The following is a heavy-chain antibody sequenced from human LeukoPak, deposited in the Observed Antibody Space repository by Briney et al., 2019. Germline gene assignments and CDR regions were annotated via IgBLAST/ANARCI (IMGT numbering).Heavy chain of an antibody. V-gene: IGHV4-34*01. CDR3: AARSQWELDY. D-gene: IGHD1-26*01. CDR2: INHSGST. Sequence: SETLSLTCAVYGGSFSGYYWSWIRQPLGKGLEWIGEINHSGSTNYNPSLKSRVTISVDTSKNQFSLKLSSVTAADTAVYYCAARSQWELDYWGQGTLVTVSS. CDR1: GGSFSGYY. J-gene: IGHJ4*02.